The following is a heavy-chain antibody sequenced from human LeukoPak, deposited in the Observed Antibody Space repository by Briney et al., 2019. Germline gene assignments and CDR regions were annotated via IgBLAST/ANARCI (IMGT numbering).Heavy chain of an antibody. J-gene: IGHJ6*03. CDR1: GFTFSQYW. Sequence: GGSLRLSCAASGFTFSQYWISWVRQAPGKGLEWVANIKHDGSEKQDGSEKNYVDSVKGRFTISRDNAKNSLYLQMNSLRAEDTAVYYCARSGRGVDSFYFYMDVWGKGTTVTVSS. CDR3: ARSGRGVDSFYFYMDV. CDR2: IKHDGSEKQDGSEK. D-gene: IGHD3-10*01. V-gene: IGHV3-7*01.